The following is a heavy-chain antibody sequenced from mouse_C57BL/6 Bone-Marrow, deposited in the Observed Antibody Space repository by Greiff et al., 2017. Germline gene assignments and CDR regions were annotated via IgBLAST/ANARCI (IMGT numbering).Heavy chain of an antibody. Sequence: QVQLQQPGAELVKPGASVKMSCEASGYTFTRYWITWVKQRPGQGLEWIGDIYPGSGSTNYNEKFKSKATLTVDTSSSTAYMQLSSLTSEDSAVYYCARDIYDFRFAYWGQGTLVTVSA. CDR3: ARDIYDFRFAY. CDR1: GYTFTRYW. J-gene: IGHJ3*01. CDR2: IYPGSGST. V-gene: IGHV1-55*01. D-gene: IGHD2-12*01.